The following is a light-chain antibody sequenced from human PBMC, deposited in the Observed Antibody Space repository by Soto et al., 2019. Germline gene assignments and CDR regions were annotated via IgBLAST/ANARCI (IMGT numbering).Light chain of an antibody. CDR2: GAF. CDR1: QSVSNNY. J-gene: IGKJ5*01. Sequence: TQSPATLSVSPGERATLSCRASQSVSNNYLAWYQQKPGQAPRLLIYGAFRRSTGIPARFSGSGSGTDFTLTISSLEPEDFAVYYCQQRSNWPSITFGQGTRLEI. CDR3: QQRSNWPSIT. V-gene: IGKV3D-20*02.